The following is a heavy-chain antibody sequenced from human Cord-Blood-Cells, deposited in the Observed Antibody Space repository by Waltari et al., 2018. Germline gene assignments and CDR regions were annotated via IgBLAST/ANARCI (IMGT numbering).Heavy chain of an antibody. CDR1: GGSFSGYY. D-gene: IGHD3-3*01. CDR2: NNHSGST. CDR3: ARDPGLFGVVIRPPRNGMDV. Sequence: QVQLQQWGAGLLKPSETLSLTCAVYGGSFSGYYWSWIRQPPGKGLEWIGENNHSGSTNYNPSLKSRVTISVDTSKNQFSLKLSSVTAADTAVYYCARDPGLFGVVIRPPRNGMDVWGQGTTVTVSS. J-gene: IGHJ6*02. V-gene: IGHV4-34*01.